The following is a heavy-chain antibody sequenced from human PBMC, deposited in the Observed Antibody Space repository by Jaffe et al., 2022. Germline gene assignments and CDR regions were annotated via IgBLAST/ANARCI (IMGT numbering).Heavy chain of an antibody. J-gene: IGHJ4*02. CDR3: AKDRTANNWNDVNYFDY. Sequence: EVQLLESGGGLVQPGGSLRLSCAASGFTFSSYAMSWVRQAPGKGLEWVSAISGSGGSTYYADSVKGRFTISRDNSKNTLYLQMNSLRAEDTAVYYCAKDRTANNWNDVNYFDYWGQGTLVTVSS. CDR2: ISGSGGST. D-gene: IGHD1-20*01. CDR1: GFTFSSYA. V-gene: IGHV3-23*01.